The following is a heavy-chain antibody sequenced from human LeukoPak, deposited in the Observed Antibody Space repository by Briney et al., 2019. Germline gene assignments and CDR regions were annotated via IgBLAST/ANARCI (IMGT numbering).Heavy chain of an antibody. D-gene: IGHD1-26*01. Sequence: SETLSLTCTVSGGSISNYYWSWIRQPPGKGLERIAYINYSGNTNYNPSLKSRVTISVDTSKNQFSLKLSSVTAADTAVYYCARRSLGDAFDIWGQGTMVTVSS. J-gene: IGHJ3*02. CDR2: INYSGNT. CDR1: GGSISNYY. V-gene: IGHV4-59*08. CDR3: ARRSLGDAFDI.